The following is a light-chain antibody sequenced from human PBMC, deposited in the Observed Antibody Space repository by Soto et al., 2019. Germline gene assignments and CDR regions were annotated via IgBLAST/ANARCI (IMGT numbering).Light chain of an antibody. Sequence: QSALTQPASVSGSPGQSITISCTGIRSDVGSYNLVSWYQQHPGKAPKLMIYEGSKRPSGVSNRFSGSKSGNTASLTISGLQAEDEADYYCCSYAGSSTFVVFGGGTQLTVL. CDR1: RSDVGSYNL. J-gene: IGLJ2*01. CDR3: CSYAGSSTFVV. V-gene: IGLV2-23*03. CDR2: EGS.